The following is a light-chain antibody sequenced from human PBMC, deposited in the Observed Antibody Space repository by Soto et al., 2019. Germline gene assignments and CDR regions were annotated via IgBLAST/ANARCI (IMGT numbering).Light chain of an antibody. J-gene: IGKJ1*01. CDR2: TGS. CDR3: MHPLRTQT. Sequence: DIVITQYPLSLPVTTGDPASITCKSRQSLLHANGYIYLDWYLQKPGQSPQLLDYTGSDRASGVPDRFTGSGLGRDFTLKLNRVQAADVGDYYCMHPLRTQTFGQG. CDR1: QSLLHANGYIY. V-gene: IGKV2-28*01.